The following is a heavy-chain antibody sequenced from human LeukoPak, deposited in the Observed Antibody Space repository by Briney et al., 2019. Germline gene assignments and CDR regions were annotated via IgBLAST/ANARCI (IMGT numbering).Heavy chain of an antibody. V-gene: IGHV4-34*01. J-gene: IGHJ4*02. CDR2: INHSGST. D-gene: IGHD3-22*01. Sequence: SETLSLTCAVYGGSFSGYYWSWIRQPPGKGLEWIGEINHSGSTNYNPSLKSRVTISVDTSKNQFSLKLSSVTAADTAVYYCAACEGNYYDSSGYYSVPIDYWGQGTLVTVSS. CDR1: GGSFSGYY. CDR3: AACEGNYYDSSGYYSVPIDY.